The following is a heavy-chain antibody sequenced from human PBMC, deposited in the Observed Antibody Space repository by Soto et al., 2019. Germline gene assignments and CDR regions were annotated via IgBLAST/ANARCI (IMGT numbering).Heavy chain of an antibody. Sequence: QVQLVQSGAEVKKPGASVKVSCKASGYTFTGYYMHWVRQAPGQGLEWMGWINPNSGGTHHAQKFEVWVTMTRDTSISTAYMQLSRLSSDDTAVYYCARDLTYYYGMDVWVQDTTVTVSS. CDR3: ARDLTYYYGMDV. CDR2: INPNSGGT. CDR1: GYTFTGYY. V-gene: IGHV1-2*04. J-gene: IGHJ6*02.